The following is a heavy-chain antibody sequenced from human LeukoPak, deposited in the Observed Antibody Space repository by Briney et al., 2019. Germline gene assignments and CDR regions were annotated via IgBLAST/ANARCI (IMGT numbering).Heavy chain of an antibody. CDR1: GFTFSNAW. J-gene: IGHJ2*01. CDR3: TTAVADLNTVTTYWYFDL. D-gene: IGHD4-17*01. V-gene: IGHV3-15*01. Sequence: GGSLRLSCAASGFTFSNAWMSWVRQAPGKGLEWVGRIKSKTDGGTTDYAAPVKGRFTISRDDSKNTLYLQMNSLKTEDTAVYYCTTAVADLNTVTTYWYFDLWGRGTLVTVSS. CDR2: IKSKTDGGTT.